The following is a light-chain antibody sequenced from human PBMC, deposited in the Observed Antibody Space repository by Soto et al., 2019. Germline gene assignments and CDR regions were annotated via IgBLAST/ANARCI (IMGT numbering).Light chain of an antibody. CDR3: QKYNSAPQT. Sequence: DIQMTQSPSSLSASVGDRVTITCRASQGISHYLAWYQQKPGKVPKLLILAASTLQSVVPSRFSGSGSGTDFTLTISSLQPEDVATYYCQKYNSAPQTFGQGTKVEVK. CDR2: AAS. CDR1: QGISHY. V-gene: IGKV1-27*01. J-gene: IGKJ1*01.